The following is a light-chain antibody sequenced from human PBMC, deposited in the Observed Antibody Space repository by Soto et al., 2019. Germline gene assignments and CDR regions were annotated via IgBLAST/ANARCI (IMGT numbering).Light chain of an antibody. V-gene: IGKV3-20*01. CDR2: DAS. CDR1: HSVTRY. J-gene: IGKJ5*01. Sequence: DIVMTQSPDSLPVSLCERATINCKSSHSVTRYVAWYQQNPGQAPRLLISDASGRATGIPDRFSGSGSETDFSLTINRLEPEDFAVYFCQQYGSSPITFGQGTRLEI. CDR3: QQYGSSPIT.